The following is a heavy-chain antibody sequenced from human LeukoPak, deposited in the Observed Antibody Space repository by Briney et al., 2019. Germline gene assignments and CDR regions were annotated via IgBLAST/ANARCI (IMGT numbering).Heavy chain of an antibody. D-gene: IGHD4-17*01. CDR3: ATNDYGESRAFDY. CDR1: GRSISSGGYY. J-gene: IGHJ4*02. V-gene: IGHV4-31*03. CDR2: IYYSGST. Sequence: SQTLSLTCTVSGRSISSGGYYWSWIRQHPGKGLEWIGYIYYSGSTYYNPSLKSRVTISVDTSKNQFSLKLSSVTAADTAVYYCATNDYGESRAFDYWGQGTLVTVSS.